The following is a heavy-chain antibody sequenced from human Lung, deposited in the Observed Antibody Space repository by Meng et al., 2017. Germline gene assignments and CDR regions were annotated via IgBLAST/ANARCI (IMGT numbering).Heavy chain of an antibody. CDR1: GYTFISYD. V-gene: IGHV1-8*01. Sequence: QVQLVQSGAEVKKPGVSVTVSCKASGYTFISYDTSWVRQASGQELEWMGGMNPNTGNTGYAQKFQGRVTMTRNTAISTAYMELSSLRSEDTAVYYCARGLYGGNSENYWGQGTLVTVSS. J-gene: IGHJ4*02. CDR3: ARGLYGGNSENY. D-gene: IGHD4-23*01. CDR2: MNPNTGNT.